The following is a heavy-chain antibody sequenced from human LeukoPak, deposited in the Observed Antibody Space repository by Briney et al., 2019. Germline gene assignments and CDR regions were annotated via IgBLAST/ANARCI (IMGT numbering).Heavy chain of an antibody. J-gene: IGHJ4*02. CDR1: GGSISSSSYY. CDR2: IYYSGST. V-gene: IGHV4-39*07. D-gene: IGHD4-23*01. Sequence: SETLSLTCTVSGGSISSSSYYWGWIRQPPGKGLEYIGSIYYSGSTYYNPSLKSRVTMSVDTSKNQFSLKLSSVTAADTAVYYCARANYGGNSGLTVWGQGTLVTVSS. CDR3: ARANYGGNSGLTV.